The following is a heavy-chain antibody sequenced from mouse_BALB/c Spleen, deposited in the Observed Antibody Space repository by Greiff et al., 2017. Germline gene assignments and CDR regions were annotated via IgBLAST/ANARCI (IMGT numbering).Heavy chain of an antibody. CDR2: IDPSDSYT. CDR3: ATLTMITTLAY. CDR1: GYTFTSYW. D-gene: IGHD2-4*01. V-gene: IGHV1-69*02. Sequence: VQLQQPGAELVKPGASVKLSCKASGYTFTSYWMHWVKQRPGQGLEWIGEIDPSDSYTNYNQKFKGKATLTVDKSSSTAYMQLSSLTSEDSAVYYCATLTMITTLAYWGQGTLVTVSA. J-gene: IGHJ3*01.